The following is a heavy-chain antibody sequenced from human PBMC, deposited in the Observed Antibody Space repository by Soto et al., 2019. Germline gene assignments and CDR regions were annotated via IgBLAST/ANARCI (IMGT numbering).Heavy chain of an antibody. Sequence: SETLSLTCSVSGGSMNSYYWSWIRQPPGKGLEWIGYIFYTGTANYNPSLKSRISISVDTSKSQFSLTLTSVTAADTAVYYCVRHAQWIIRAYWGQGSLVTVSS. CDR3: VRHAQWIIRAY. CDR2: IFYTGTA. CDR1: GGSMNSYY. J-gene: IGHJ4*02. V-gene: IGHV4-59*08. D-gene: IGHD5-12*01.